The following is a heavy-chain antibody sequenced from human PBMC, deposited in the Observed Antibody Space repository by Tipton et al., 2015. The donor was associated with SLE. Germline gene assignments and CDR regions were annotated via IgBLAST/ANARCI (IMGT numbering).Heavy chain of an antibody. V-gene: IGHV4-59*11. D-gene: IGHD6-19*01. J-gene: IGHJ3*02. CDR1: GDSISSHS. CDR3: AKDRRQWLDSDAFDI. CDR2: MHYSGST. Sequence: TLSLTCTVSGDSISSHSWSWIRQPPGKGLEWIGCMHYSGSTNYNPSLKSRVTISVDTSKNQFSLKLSSVTAADTAVYYCAKDRRQWLDSDAFDIWGQGTMVTVSS.